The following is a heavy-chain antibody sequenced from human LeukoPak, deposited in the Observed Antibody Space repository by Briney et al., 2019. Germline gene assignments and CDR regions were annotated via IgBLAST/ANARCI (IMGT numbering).Heavy chain of an antibody. Sequence: GASMKVSCKASGYSFTGYYIHWVRQGPGQGLEWMGWINPDGGVTKSAQKFQGRVTMTRDKSINTVYMELSGLTSDDTALYYCAIPMKARGYYDILTGYYWVYWGQGTLVTVSS. CDR3: AIPMKARGYYDILTGYYWVY. V-gene: IGHV1-2*02. CDR2: INPDGGVT. D-gene: IGHD3-9*01. J-gene: IGHJ4*02. CDR1: GYSFTGYY.